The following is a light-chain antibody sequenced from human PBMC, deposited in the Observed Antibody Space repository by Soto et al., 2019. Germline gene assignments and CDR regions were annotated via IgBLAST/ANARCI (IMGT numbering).Light chain of an antibody. Sequence: QSALTQPASVSGSPGQSITISCTGTSSDIGGYNYVSWYQQHPGKAPKLMLYEVSNRPSGVSNRFSGFKSGNTASLTITGLQAEDEADSYCNSYTSSSTLYVFGTGTKVTVL. CDR1: SSDIGGYNY. V-gene: IGLV2-14*01. CDR3: NSYTSSSTLYV. J-gene: IGLJ1*01. CDR2: EVS.